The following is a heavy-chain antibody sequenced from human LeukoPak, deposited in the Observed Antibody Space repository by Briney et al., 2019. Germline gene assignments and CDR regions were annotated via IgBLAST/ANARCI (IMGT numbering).Heavy chain of an antibody. Sequence: SVKVSFKASGYTFTGEFMHWLRQGPGQGLEWMGWINPNSGATHYAQTFQGRIIMTRDTSISTAYMELSRLTSDDTAIYYCARAWITATTSFDYWGQGTLVTVSS. V-gene: IGHV1-2*02. CDR2: INPNSGAT. D-gene: IGHD1-7*01. J-gene: IGHJ4*02. CDR1: GYTFTGEF. CDR3: ARAWITATTSFDY.